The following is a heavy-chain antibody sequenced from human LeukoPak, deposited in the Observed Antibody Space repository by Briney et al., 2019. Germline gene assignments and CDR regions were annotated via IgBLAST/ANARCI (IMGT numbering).Heavy chain of an antibody. CDR3: AGDSLQLLIGFDY. CDR2: INHSGST. D-gene: IGHD1-26*01. CDR1: GGSFSGYY. J-gene: IGHJ4*02. Sequence: SETLSLTCAVYGGSFSGYYWSWIRQPPGKGLEWIGEINHSGSTNYNPSLKSRVTISVDTSKNQFSLKLSSVTAADTAVYYCAGDSLQLLIGFDYWGQGTLVTVSS. V-gene: IGHV4-34*01.